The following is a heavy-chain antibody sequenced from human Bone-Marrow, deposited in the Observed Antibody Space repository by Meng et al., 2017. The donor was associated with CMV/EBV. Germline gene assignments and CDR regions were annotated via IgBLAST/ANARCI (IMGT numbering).Heavy chain of an antibody. CDR2: IYYSGST. V-gene: IGHV4-59*01. Sequence: SETLSLTCTVSGGSISSYYWSWIRQPPGKGLEWIGYIYYSGSTNYNPSLKSRVTISVDTSKNQFSLKLSSVTAADKAVYYCPRETRWNYVDYWGQGTLVTVSS. CDR3: PRETRWNYVDY. J-gene: IGHJ4*02. D-gene: IGHD3-3*01. CDR1: GGSISSYY.